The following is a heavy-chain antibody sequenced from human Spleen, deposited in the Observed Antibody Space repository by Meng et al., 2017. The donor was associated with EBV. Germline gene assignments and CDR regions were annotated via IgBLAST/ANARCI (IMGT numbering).Heavy chain of an antibody. V-gene: IGHV1-18*01. D-gene: IGHD3-22*01. CDR2: ISAYNRNT. Sequence: QVVQSGTGVREPGASVKVSCKASGYTFTNFDLNWVRQAPGQGLEWMGWISAYNRNTEYAPKFRGRVTMTTDTSTSTAYLDLRRLRSDDTGVYYCARVSEYDSSGLDYWGQGTLVTVSS. J-gene: IGHJ4*02. CDR3: ARVSEYDSSGLDY. CDR1: GYTFTNFD.